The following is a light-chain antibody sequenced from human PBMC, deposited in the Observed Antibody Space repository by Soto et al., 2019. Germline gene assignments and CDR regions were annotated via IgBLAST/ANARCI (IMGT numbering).Light chain of an antibody. Sequence: QSALTQPASGSGSPGQSITISCTGTSSDVGGYNYVSWYQQHPRKAPKLMIYDVSNRPSGVSNRFSGSKSGNTASLTISGLQAEDESDYYCSSYTSSSTLYVVFGGGTKLTVL. J-gene: IGLJ2*01. V-gene: IGLV2-14*01. CDR3: SSYTSSSTLYVV. CDR2: DVS. CDR1: SSDVGGYNY.